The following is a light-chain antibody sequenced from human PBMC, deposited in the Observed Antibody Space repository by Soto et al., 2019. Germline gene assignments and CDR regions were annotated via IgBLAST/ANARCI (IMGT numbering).Light chain of an antibody. V-gene: IGKV1-5*01. J-gene: IGKJ1*01. CDR2: DAS. CDR3: QHYNSFSPWA. Sequence: IQMTHSLSTLSWSLQHRVSVGCVTSQSVGTWLAWYQQKPGRAPNLLIYDASTLASAAPSRLSGSGSGTEFTLTISSLQSDDFATYYCQHYNSFSPWAFGQGTKVDI. CDR1: QSVGTW.